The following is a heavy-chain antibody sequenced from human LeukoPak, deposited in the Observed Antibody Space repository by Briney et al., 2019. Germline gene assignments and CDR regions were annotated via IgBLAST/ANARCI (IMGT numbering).Heavy chain of an antibody. V-gene: IGHV1-18*01. CDR3: ARVRNWGPYYYYYMDV. Sequence: ASVKVSCKASGYTFTSYGISWVRQAPGQGLEWMGWISAYNGNTNYAQKLQGRVTMTTDTSTSTAYMELRSLRSDDTAVYYCARVRNWGPYYYYYMDVWGKGTTVTVSS. D-gene: IGHD7-27*01. J-gene: IGHJ6*03. CDR2: ISAYNGNT. CDR1: GYTFTSYG.